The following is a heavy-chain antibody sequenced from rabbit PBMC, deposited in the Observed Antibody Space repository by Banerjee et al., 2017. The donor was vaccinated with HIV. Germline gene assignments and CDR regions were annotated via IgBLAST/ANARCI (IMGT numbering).Heavy chain of an antibody. D-gene: IGHD6-1*01. Sequence: QEQLKETGGGLVQPGGSLTLTCTASGFSFSNKYVMCWVRQAPGKGLEWIGCINTSSGNTVYASWAKGRFTISKTSSTTVTLQMTSLTDADTATYFCARRDAGYGYGALDPWGPGTLVTVS. V-gene: IGHV1S45*01. CDR3: ARRDAGYGYGALDP. CDR1: GFSFSNKYV. J-gene: IGHJ2*01. CDR2: INTSSGNT.